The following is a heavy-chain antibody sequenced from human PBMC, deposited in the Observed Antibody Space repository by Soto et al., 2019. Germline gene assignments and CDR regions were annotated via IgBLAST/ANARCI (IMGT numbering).Heavy chain of an antibody. D-gene: IGHD3-3*01. CDR1: GYTFTSYD. CDR2: MNPNSGNT. Sequence: ASVKVSSKASGYTFTSYDINWVRQATRQGLEGMGWMNPNSGNTGYAHKFQGRVTMTRNTSISTTYMELSSLRSEDTAVYYCARDRSPGNYDFWSGYFYSAQGSRYYYHYMDVWGQGTTVTVSS. V-gene: IGHV1-8*01. CDR3: ARDRSPGNYDFWSGYFYSAQGSRYYYHYMDV. J-gene: IGHJ6*03.